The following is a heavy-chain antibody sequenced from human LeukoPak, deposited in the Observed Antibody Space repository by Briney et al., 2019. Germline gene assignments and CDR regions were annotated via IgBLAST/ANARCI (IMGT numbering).Heavy chain of an antibody. CDR1: GLTFSNYS. V-gene: IGHV3-48*04. CDR3: ASRFY. Sequence: GGSLRLSCTASGLTFSNYSMNWVRQAPGKGLEWLSYIKRNGNTIYYADSVKGRFFISRDNAEKSLYLQMNSLRVEDTGVYFCASRFYWGQGALVTVSS. J-gene: IGHJ4*02. CDR2: IKRNGNTI.